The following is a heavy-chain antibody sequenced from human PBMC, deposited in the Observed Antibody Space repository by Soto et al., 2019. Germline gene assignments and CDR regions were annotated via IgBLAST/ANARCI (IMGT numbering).Heavy chain of an antibody. D-gene: IGHD5-18*01. Sequence: QAQLVESGGGVVQPGRSLRLSCAASGFAFSSYGMHWVRQAPGTGLEWVAVISYDGSRQHYADSVKSRFTISRDNSKNMVLLQISSLRAEDTAVYYCVSDRGYGHASVPYSWGQGTLVSVSS. CDR1: GFAFSSYG. CDR3: VSDRGYGHASVPYS. CDR2: ISYDGSRQ. V-gene: IGHV3-30*03. J-gene: IGHJ4*02.